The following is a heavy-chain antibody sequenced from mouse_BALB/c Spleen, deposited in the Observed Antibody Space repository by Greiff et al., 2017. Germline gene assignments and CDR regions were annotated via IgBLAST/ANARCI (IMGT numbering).Heavy chain of an antibody. CDR3: ARYRYDKGYAMDY. Sequence: VQLQQSGPGLVAPSQSLSITCTVSGFSLTSYGVHWVRQPPGKGLEWLGVIWAGGSTNYNSALMSRLSISKDNSKSQVFLKMNSLQTDDTAMYYGARYRYDKGYAMDYWGQGTSVTVSS. V-gene: IGHV2-9*02. CDR1: GFSLTSYG. D-gene: IGHD2-14*01. J-gene: IGHJ4*01. CDR2: IWAGGST.